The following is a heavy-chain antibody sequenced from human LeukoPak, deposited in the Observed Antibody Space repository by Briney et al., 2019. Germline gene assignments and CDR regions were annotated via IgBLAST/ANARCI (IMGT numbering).Heavy chain of an antibody. Sequence: SETLSLTCTVSGGSISSYFWSWIRQPPGKGLEWIGYIYYTGSTSYNPSLKSRVTISVDTSKNQLSLKVGSVTAADTAVYYCARWSGSVTARNYYYYMDVWGEGTTVTVSS. CDR1: GGSISSYF. CDR2: IYYTGST. D-gene: IGHD6-6*01. J-gene: IGHJ6*03. CDR3: ARWSGSVTARNYYYYMDV. V-gene: IGHV4-59*08.